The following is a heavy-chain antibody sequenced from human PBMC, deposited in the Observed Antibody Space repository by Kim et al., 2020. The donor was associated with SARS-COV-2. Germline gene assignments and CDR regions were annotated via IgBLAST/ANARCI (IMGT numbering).Heavy chain of an antibody. V-gene: IGHV4-30-4*01. Sequence: SETLSLTCTVSGGSISSGDYYWSWIRQPPGKGLEWIGYIYYSGSTYYNPSLKSRVTISVDTSKNQFSLKLSSVTAADTAVYYCASGVRVRDDYIWGSPRAAFDIWGQGTMVTVSS. J-gene: IGHJ3*02. CDR3: ASGVRVRDDYIWGSPRAAFDI. CDR1: GGSISSGDYY. D-gene: IGHD3-16*01. CDR2: IYYSGST.